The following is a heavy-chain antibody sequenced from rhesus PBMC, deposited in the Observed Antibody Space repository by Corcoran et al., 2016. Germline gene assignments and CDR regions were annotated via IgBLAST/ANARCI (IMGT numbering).Heavy chain of an antibody. CDR1: GGSISDSYR. Sequence: QVQLQESGPGVVKPSETLSLTCAVSGGSISDSYRWSWIRQPPGKGLEWIGYTHGSSTCHTHNPSLKRRVTISKDTSKNQFSLELSSVTAADTAVYYCARDAITIFGLVAFDYWGQGVLVTVSS. CDR2: THGSSTCH. V-gene: IGHV4S10*01. D-gene: IGHD3-3*01. CDR3: ARDAITIFGLVAFDY. J-gene: IGHJ4*01.